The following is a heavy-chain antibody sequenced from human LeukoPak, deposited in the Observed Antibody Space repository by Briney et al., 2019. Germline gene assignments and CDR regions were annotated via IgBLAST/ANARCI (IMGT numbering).Heavy chain of an antibody. D-gene: IGHD5-18*01. J-gene: IGHJ5*02. Sequence: SETLSLTCTVSGGSISSSSYYWGWIRQPPGKGLEWIGSIYYSGSTYYNPSLKSRVTISVDTSKNQFSLKLSSVTAADTAVYYCARTGYSYVWFDPWGQGTLVTVSS. CDR1: GGSISSSSYY. V-gene: IGHV4-39*07. CDR2: IYYSGST. CDR3: ARTGYSYVWFDP.